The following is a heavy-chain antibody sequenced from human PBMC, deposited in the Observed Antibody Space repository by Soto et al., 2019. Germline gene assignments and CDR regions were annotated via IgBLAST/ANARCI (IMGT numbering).Heavy chain of an antibody. V-gene: IGHV4-59*01. Sequence: GPGPGLTSETLSLTCTVSGDSFNTFYWSWIRQPPGKGLEWIGRVSNSGSTNRNPSLKSRVSILVDTSKKQFSLRLSSVTAADTAVYYCARDRLYCDSTSCYRYFDYWGQGTLVTVSS. CDR3: ARDRLYCDSTSCYRYFDY. CDR1: GDSFNTFY. J-gene: IGHJ4*02. CDR2: VSNSGST. D-gene: IGHD2-2*01.